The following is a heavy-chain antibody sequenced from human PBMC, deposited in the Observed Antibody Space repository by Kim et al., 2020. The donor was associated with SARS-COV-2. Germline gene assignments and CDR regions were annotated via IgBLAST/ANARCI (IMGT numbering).Heavy chain of an antibody. CDR3: AIGSGWYANWFDP. CDR2: IYYSGST. CDR1: GGSISSYY. D-gene: IGHD6-19*01. V-gene: IGHV4-59*08. J-gene: IGHJ5*02. Sequence: SETLSLTCTVSGGSISSYYWSWIRQPPGKGLEWIGYIYYSGSTNYNPSLKSRVTISVDTSKNQFSLKLSSVTAADTAVYYCAIGSGWYANWFDPWGQGTLVTVSS.